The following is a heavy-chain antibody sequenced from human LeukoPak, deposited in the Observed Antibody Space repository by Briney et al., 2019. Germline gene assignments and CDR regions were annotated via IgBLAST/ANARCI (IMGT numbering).Heavy chain of an antibody. CDR2: VIPIFGTE. CDR1: GGTFSSYA. V-gene: IGHV1-69*13. Sequence: SVKVSCKASGGTFSSYAISWVRQAPGQGLECMGGVIPIFGTENYAQNFQGRVTITADESTSTAYMVLSSLRSEDTAVYYCARQWADAFDVWGQGTMVTVSS. CDR3: ARQWADAFDV. J-gene: IGHJ3*01. D-gene: IGHD1-26*01.